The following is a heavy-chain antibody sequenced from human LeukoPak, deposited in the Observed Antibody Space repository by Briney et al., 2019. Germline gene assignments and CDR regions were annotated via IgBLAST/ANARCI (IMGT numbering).Heavy chain of an antibody. J-gene: IGHJ4*02. D-gene: IGHD5-24*01. CDR3: ARESGAAKIGQMSNY. V-gene: IGHV3-30*02. CDR1: GLMFSTSG. CDR2: IQYDGSEI. Sequence: GGSLRLSCAASGLMFSTSGMHWVRQAPGKGLEWVAFIQYDGSEIYYADSLKGRFTISRDNSKNTLYLQMNSLRAEDTAVFYCARESGAAKIGQMSNYWGQGTLVTVSS.